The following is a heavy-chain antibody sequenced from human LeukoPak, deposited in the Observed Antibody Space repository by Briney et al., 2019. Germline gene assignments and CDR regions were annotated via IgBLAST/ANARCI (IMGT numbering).Heavy chain of an antibody. CDR3: VRGGFGHAMDV. V-gene: IGHV3-74*01. CDR2: IHNDGSGT. CDR1: GFTLYTFGSYW. Sequence: GGSLRLSCAASGFTLYTFGSYWMHWVRQAPGKGLVWVSVIHNDGSGTNYADSLKGRTTISRDNAKNTLYLQMTSLGAEDTGVYYCVRGGFGHAMDVWGQGTTVIVSS. D-gene: IGHD3-10*01. J-gene: IGHJ6*02.